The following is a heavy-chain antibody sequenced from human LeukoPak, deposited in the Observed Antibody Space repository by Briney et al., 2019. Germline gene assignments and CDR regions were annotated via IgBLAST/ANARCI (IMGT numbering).Heavy chain of an antibody. CDR2: ISGSGGTT. D-gene: IGHD2-21*02. Sequence: GGSLRLSCAASGFTFSTYAMSWVRQAPGKGLEWVSAISGSGGTTYYADSVKGRFTISRDNSKNTLYLQMNSLRAEDTAVYYCAKDVVVTAHRSLDYWGQGTLVTVSS. CDR3: AKDVVVTAHRSLDY. V-gene: IGHV3-23*01. CDR1: GFTFSTYA. J-gene: IGHJ4*02.